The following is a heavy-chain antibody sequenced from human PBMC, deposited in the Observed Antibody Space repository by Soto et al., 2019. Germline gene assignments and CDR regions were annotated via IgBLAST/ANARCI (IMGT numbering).Heavy chain of an antibody. Sequence: QVQLVQSGAEVKKPGSSVKVSCKASGGTFSSYAISWVRQAPGQGLEWMGGIIPIFGTANYAQKFQGRVTITADKCTSTACIELSSLRSQDTAVYYCARGAPRGMEWLPGDYWGQGTLVTVSS. CDR2: IIPIFGTA. V-gene: IGHV1-69*06. J-gene: IGHJ4*02. CDR3: ARGAPRGMEWLPGDY. D-gene: IGHD3-3*01. CDR1: GGTFSSYA.